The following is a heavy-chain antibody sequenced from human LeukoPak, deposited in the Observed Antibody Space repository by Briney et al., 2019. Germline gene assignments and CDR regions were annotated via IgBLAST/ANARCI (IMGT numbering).Heavy chain of an antibody. V-gene: IGHV3-30-3*01. J-gene: IGHJ6*02. CDR3: ARVDSWWLQLHYYYGMDV. Sequence: GGSLRLSCAASGFTFSSYATHWVRQTPGKGLEWVAVISYDGSNKYYADSVKGRLTISRDNSKNTLYLQMNSLRAEDTAVYHCARVDSWWLQLHYYYGMDVWGQGTTVTVSS. CDR2: ISYDGSNK. D-gene: IGHD5-24*01. CDR1: GFTFSSYA.